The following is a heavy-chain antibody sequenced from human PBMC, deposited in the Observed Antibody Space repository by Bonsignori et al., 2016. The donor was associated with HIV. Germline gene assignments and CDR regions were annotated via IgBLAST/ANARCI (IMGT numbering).Heavy chain of an antibody. V-gene: IGHV3-48*02. Sequence: WIRQPPGKGLEWVSYISGSSTTIYYADSVKGRFTISRDNAKNSLYLQMNSLRDEDTAVYYCARDTARYFGSGSYSNWGQGTLVTVSS. J-gene: IGHJ4*02. CDR2: ISGSSTTI. CDR3: ARDTARYFGSGSYSN. D-gene: IGHD3-10*01.